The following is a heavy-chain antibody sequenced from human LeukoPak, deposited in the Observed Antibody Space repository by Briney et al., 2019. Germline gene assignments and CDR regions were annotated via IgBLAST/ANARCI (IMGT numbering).Heavy chain of an antibody. V-gene: IGHV4-4*02. Sequence: PSETLSLTCAVSGGSISSSNWWSWVRQPPGKGLEWIGEIYHSGSTNYNPSLKSRVTISVDKSKNQFSLKLSSVTAADTAVYYCARVRSVVVPAATYYYYYYGMDVWGQGTTVTVSS. CDR2: IYHSGST. D-gene: IGHD2-2*01. CDR3: ARVRSVVVPAATYYYYYYGMDV. CDR1: GGSISSSNW. J-gene: IGHJ6*02.